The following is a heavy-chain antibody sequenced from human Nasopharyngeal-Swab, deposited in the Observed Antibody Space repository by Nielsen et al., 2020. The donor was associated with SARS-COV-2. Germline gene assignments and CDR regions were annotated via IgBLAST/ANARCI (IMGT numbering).Heavy chain of an antibody. CDR2: IYYSGST. V-gene: IGHV4-31*03. J-gene: IGHJ3*02. CDR1: GGSISSGGYY. CDR3: ARARITMIVVVSAFDI. D-gene: IGHD3-22*01. Sequence: SETLFLTCTFSGGSISSGGYYWSWIRQHPGKGLEWIGYIYYSGSTYYNPSLKSRVTISVDTSKNQFSLKLSSVTAADTAVYYCARARITMIVVVSAFDIWGQGTMVTVSS.